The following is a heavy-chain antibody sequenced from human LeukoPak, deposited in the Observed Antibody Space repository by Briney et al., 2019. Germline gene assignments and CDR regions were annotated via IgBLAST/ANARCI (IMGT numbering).Heavy chain of an antibody. J-gene: IGHJ4*02. CDR2: ISYDGSTK. CDR1: GFTLTNSA. D-gene: IGHD3-10*01. CDR3: ARARDYGSGSCRWRHFNH. Sequence: PGRSLRLSCAASGFTLTNSALPWVRQAPGKGLEWVAVISYDGSTKYYADSVKGRFTISRDNSKNTLYLQMNSLRTEETAVYYCARARDYGSGSCRWRHFNHWARGTLVTVSS. V-gene: IGHV3-30-3*01.